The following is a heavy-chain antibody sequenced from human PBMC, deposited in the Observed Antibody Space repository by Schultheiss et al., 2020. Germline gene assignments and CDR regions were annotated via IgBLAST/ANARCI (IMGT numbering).Heavy chain of an antibody. CDR1: GGSLSGHY. V-gene: IGHV4-59*05. CDR2: VYYSGST. CDR3: ARLGGVAGSDYFDY. D-gene: IGHD6-19*01. Sequence: SETLSLTCAVYGGSLSGHYWSWIRQPPGKGLEWIGSVYYSGSTYYNPSLKSRVTISVDTSKNQFSLKLSSVTAADTAVYYCARLGGVAGSDYFDYWGQGTLVTVSS. J-gene: IGHJ4*02.